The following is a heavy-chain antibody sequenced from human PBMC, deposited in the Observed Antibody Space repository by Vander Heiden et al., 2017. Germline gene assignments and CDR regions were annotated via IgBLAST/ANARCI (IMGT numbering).Heavy chain of an antibody. J-gene: IGHJ3*02. V-gene: IGHV3-30*06. CDR3: ARDANSGNDFDALDI. CDR2: ISYDGSIN. CDR1: RFSFRCYG. D-gene: IGHD1-26*01. Sequence: QVQLVESGGGVVQPGRSLRLSCAASRFSFRCYGMHWVRQAQGKGLEWVAVISYDGSINYYADSVKGRFTISRDNSKKTLYLQMNSLRAEDTAVYYCARDANSGNDFDALDIWGQGTMVTVSS.